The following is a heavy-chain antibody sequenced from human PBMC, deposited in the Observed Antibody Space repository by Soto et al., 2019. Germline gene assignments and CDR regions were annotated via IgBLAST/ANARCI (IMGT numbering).Heavy chain of an antibody. J-gene: IGHJ6*02. CDR1: GGTFSSYA. Sequence: EASVKVSCKASGGTFSSYAISWVRQAPGQGLEWMGGIIPIFGTANYAQKFQGRVTITADESTSTAYMELSSLRSEDTAVYYCARGVLRFLEWSITSYYYYYYGMDVWGQGTTVTVSS. CDR2: IIPIFGTA. D-gene: IGHD3-3*01. V-gene: IGHV1-69*13. CDR3: ARGVLRFLEWSITSYYYYYYGMDV.